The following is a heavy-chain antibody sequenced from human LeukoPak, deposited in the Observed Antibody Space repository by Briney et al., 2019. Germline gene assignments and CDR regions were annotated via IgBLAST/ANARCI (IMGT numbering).Heavy chain of an antibody. CDR3: ARMYYYYYGMDV. V-gene: IGHV1-8*01. J-gene: IGHJ6*02. Sequence: ASVKVSCKASGYTFTGYDINWVRQATGQGLEWMGWMNPNSGNTGYAQKFQGRVTMTRNTSISTAYMKLSSLRSEDTAVYYCARMYYYYYGMDVWGQGTTVTVSS. CDR2: MNPNSGNT. CDR1: GYTFTGYD.